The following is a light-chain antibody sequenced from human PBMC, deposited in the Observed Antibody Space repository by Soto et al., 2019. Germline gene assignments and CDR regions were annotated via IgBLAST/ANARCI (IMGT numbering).Light chain of an antibody. J-gene: IGKJ1*01. CDR2: GAS. CDR1: ENVRTF. Sequence: EVVLTQSPATLSLSPGERATLSCRASENVRTFVDWYQQKPGQAPRLLIYGASNRATGIPARFSGSGSGTDFTLTIVNLVPEDFAVYYCQQHSHGPPWTFGQGTRVEIQ. CDR3: QQHSHGPPWT. V-gene: IGKV3-11*01.